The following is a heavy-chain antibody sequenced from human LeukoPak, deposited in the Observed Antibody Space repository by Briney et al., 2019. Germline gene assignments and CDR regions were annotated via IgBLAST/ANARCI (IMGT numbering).Heavy chain of an antibody. D-gene: IGHD3-3*01. J-gene: IGHJ4*02. V-gene: IGHV3-23*01. CDR1: GFTFSNYA. Sequence: GGSLRLSCAASGFTFSNYAMSWVRQAPGKGLEWVSAISGSGDSTYYADSVKGRFTITRDSSMETLYLQMNSLRAEDTATYFCAKRLSFGVAIGDFDYWGQGTLVTVSS. CDR2: ISGSGDST. CDR3: AKRLSFGVAIGDFDY.